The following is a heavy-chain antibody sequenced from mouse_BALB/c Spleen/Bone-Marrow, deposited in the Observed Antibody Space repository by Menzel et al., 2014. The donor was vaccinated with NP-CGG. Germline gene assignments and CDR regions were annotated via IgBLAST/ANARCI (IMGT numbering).Heavy chain of an antibody. Sequence: EVMLVESGGGLVQPGGSRKLSCAASGFTFSSFGMHWVRQAPEKGLEWVAYISIGSSPIFYADTVKGRFAISRDNPKNTLFLQMTSLRSEDTAIYYCTRGGNWEDFDYWGQGTTLTVSS. CDR1: GFTFSSFG. CDR3: TRGGNWEDFDY. V-gene: IGHV5-17*02. CDR2: ISIGSSPI. J-gene: IGHJ2*01. D-gene: IGHD4-1*01.